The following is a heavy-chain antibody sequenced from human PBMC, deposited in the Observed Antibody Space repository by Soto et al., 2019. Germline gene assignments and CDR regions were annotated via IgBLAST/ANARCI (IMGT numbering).Heavy chain of an antibody. CDR1: GGSVSDND. D-gene: IGHD1-1*01. J-gene: IGHJ3*02. V-gene: IGHV4-4*09. CDR2: LSSSGAT. Sequence: QMQLEESGPGLVKPSETLSLTCSVSGGSVSDNDWHWIQQSPGKGLEWIGKLSSSGATSYSPPLKSRVTISLDSSKKQLSLKMTSVTAADAALYYCASNIWTDDADRDGTLNICGQGTQVTVSS. CDR3: ASNIWTDDADRDGTLNI.